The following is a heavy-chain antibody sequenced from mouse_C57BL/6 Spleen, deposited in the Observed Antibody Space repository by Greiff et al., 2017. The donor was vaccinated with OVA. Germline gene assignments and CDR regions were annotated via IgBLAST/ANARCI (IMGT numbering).Heavy chain of an antibody. J-gene: IGHJ2*01. V-gene: IGHV1-80*01. D-gene: IGHD2-13*01. CDR1: GYAFSSYW. Sequence: QVQLQQSGAELVKPGASVKISCKASGYAFSSYWMNWVKQRPGKGLEWIGQIYPGDGDTNYNGKFKGKATLTADKSSSTAYLQLISLTSEDSAVYFCASSSCDYDGYFDYWGQGTTLTVSS. CDR2: IYPGDGDT. CDR3: ASSSCDYDGYFDY.